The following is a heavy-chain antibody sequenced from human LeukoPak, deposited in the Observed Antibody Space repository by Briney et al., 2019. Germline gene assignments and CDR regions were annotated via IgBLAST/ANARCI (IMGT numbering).Heavy chain of an antibody. CDR1: GFTFSSYS. CDR3: ARDDDSILDY. D-gene: IGHD3-22*01. J-gene: IGHJ4*02. Sequence: GGSLRLSCAASGFTFSSYSMNWLHPAPGNGLEWVSSISSSSSYIYYADSVKGRFTISRDNAKNSLYLQMNSLRAEDTAVYYCARDDDSILDYWGQGTLVTVSS. CDR2: ISSSSSYI. V-gene: IGHV3-21*01.